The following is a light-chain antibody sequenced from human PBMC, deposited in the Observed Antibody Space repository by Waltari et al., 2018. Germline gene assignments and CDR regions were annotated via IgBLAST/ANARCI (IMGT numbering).Light chain of an antibody. Sequence: SALTQPRPVSGSPGQSVTISCTGSNNDVGAYKYVSWYQHHPGKAPKLILYDVSKRPSGVPDHFSGSKSGNTASLTISGLQAEDEAVYYCCSYATGPVIFGGGTKLTVL. CDR3: CSYATGPVI. J-gene: IGLJ2*01. CDR2: DVS. CDR1: NNDVGAYKY. V-gene: IGLV2-11*01.